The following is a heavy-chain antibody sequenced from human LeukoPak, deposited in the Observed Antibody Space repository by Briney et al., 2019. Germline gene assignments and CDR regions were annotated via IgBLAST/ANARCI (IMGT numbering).Heavy chain of an antibody. CDR1: GGTFSRYA. CDR2: IIPIFGTA. V-gene: IGHV1-69*01. CDR3: AREIHSGYNPGRSPFDY. J-gene: IGHJ4*02. D-gene: IGHD5-12*01. Sequence: SVKVSCKASGGTFSRYAISWVRQAPGQGLEWMGGIIPIFGTANYAQKFQGRVTITADEATSTAYMELSSLRSEDTAVYYCAREIHSGYNPGRSPFDYWGQGTLVTVSS.